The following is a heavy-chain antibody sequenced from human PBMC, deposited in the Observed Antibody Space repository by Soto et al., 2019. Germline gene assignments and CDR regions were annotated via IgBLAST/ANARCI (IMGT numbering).Heavy chain of an antibody. J-gene: IGHJ4*02. CDR1: GGSISSGSYY. CDR3: ARRYGYSFAY. D-gene: IGHD1-1*01. CDR2: IYYSGST. Sequence: PSETLSLTCTVSGGSISSGSYYWSWIRQPPGKGLEWIGYIYYSGSTNYNPSLKSRVTISVDTSKNQFSLKLSSVTAADTAVYYCARRYGYSFAYWGQGTLVTVSS. V-gene: IGHV4-61*01.